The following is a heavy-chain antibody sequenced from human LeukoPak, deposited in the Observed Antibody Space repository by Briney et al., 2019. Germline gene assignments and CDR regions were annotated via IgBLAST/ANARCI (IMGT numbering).Heavy chain of an antibody. D-gene: IGHD5-18*01. J-gene: IGHJ6*02. Sequence: PGGSLRLSCAASGFTFSTYAMSWVRQAPGKGLEWVSAIIGSGGRTDYADSVKGRFTISRDNAKNSLYLQMNSLRAEDTALYYCAKDKEAMVYYYYGMDVWGQGTTVTVSS. V-gene: IGHV3-23*01. CDR3: AKDKEAMVYYYYGMDV. CDR1: GFTFSTYA. CDR2: IIGSGGRT.